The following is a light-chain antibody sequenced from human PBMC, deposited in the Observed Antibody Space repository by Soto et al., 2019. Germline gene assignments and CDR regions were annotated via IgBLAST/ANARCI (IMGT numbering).Light chain of an antibody. CDR3: QQRINWPLT. CDR1: QSVTTF. Sequence: EILLTQSPATLSLSPGERATLSCRASQSVTTFLAWYQQKPGQAPRLLIYDVSKRATGIPARFSGSGSGTDFTLTISSLEPEDFAGYYCQQRINWPLTFGGGTKVEIK. CDR2: DVS. J-gene: IGKJ4*01. V-gene: IGKV3-11*01.